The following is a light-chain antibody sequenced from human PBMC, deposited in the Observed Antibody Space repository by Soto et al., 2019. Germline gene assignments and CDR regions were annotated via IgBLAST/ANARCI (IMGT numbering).Light chain of an antibody. CDR3: QQHGSWPWT. CDR1: QSVSSY. J-gene: IGKJ1*01. Sequence: EIVLTQSPATLSLSPGERATLSCRASQSVSSYLAWYQQKPGQAPGLLIYDASNRATGIPARFSGSGSGTDFTLTISSLEPEDFAVCYCQQHGSWPWTFGQGTKVEIK. CDR2: DAS. V-gene: IGKV3-11*01.